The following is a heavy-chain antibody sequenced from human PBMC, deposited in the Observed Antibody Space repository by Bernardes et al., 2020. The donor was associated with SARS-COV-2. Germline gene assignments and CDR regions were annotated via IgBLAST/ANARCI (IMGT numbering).Heavy chain of an antibody. Sequence: GGSLRLSCAASGFTFSTFSMTWVRQAPGKGLEWVANIKYDGSDKSYVDSVRGRFTISRDNAKNSLYLQMNTLRAEDTAVYYCARHPLGTFDVWGQGTTVIVSS. V-gene: IGHV3-7*01. J-gene: IGHJ3*01. CDR1: GFTFSTFS. CDR2: IKYDGSDK. CDR3: ARHPLGTFDV.